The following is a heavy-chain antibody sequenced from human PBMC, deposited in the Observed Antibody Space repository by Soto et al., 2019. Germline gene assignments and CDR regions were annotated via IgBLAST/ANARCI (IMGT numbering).Heavy chain of an antibody. Sequence: QVQLVESGGGVVQPGRSLRLSCTASGFTFSSYGMHWVRQAPGKGLEWVAVIWYDGSNKYYADSVKGRFTISRDNSKNTLYLQMNSLRAEDTAVYYCAREYGGDVWFGEFTAFDIWGQGTMVTVSS. V-gene: IGHV3-33*01. J-gene: IGHJ3*02. CDR1: GFTFSSYG. CDR3: AREYGGDVWFGEFTAFDI. D-gene: IGHD3-10*01. CDR2: IWYDGSNK.